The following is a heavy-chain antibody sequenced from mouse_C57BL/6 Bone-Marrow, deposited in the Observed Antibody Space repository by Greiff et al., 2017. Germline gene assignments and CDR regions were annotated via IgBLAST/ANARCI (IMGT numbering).Heavy chain of an antibody. J-gene: IGHJ3*01. CDR2: ISSGSSTI. CDR1: GFTFSDYG. D-gene: IGHD1-1*01. CDR3: ASGSYYYGSSPWFAY. V-gene: IGHV5-17*01. Sequence: EVQVVESGGGLVKPGGSLKLSCAASGFTFSDYGMHWVRQAPEKGLEWVAYISSGSSTIYYADTVKGRFTISRDNAKNTLFLQMTSLRSEDTAMYYCASGSYYYGSSPWFAYWGQGTLVTVSA.